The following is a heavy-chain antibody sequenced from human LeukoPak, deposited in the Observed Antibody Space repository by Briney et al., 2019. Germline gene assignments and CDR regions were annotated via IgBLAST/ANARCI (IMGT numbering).Heavy chain of an antibody. J-gene: IGHJ4*02. V-gene: IGHV3-43D*03. D-gene: IGHD3-22*01. CDR3: ARDDLYVRSGYYNYFDY. CDR2: ISWDGGST. CDR1: GFTFDDYA. Sequence: PGGSLRLSCAASGFTFDDYAMHWVRQAPGKGLEWVSLISWDGGSTYYADSVKGRFTISRDNAKNSLYLQMNSLRAEDTAVYYCARDDLYVRSGYYNYFDYWGQGTLVTVSS.